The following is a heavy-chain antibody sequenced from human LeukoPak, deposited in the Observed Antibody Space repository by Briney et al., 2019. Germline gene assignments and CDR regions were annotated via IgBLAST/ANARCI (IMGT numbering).Heavy chain of an antibody. J-gene: IGHJ5*02. CDR3: AREEYGFDP. Sequence: ASVKASCKASGYTFTGYYMHWVRQAPGQGLEWMGWINPKSGGTNYAQKFQGRVTMTRDTSIHTAYMELSRLRSDDTAVYYCAREEYGFDPWGQGTLATVSS. V-gene: IGHV1-2*02. CDR2: INPKSGGT. D-gene: IGHD2-2*01. CDR1: GYTFTGYY.